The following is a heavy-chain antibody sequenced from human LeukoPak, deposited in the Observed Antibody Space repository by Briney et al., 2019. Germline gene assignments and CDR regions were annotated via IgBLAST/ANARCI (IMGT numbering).Heavy chain of an antibody. CDR1: GFTFSDYY. CDR2: ISSSSNYT. Sequence: GGSLRLSCAASGFTFSDYYMSWIRQAPEKGLEWVSYISSSSNYTNYADSVKGRFTISRDNANNSLYLQMNSLTAEDTAVYYCARQGNNWFDPWGQGTLVTVSS. V-gene: IGHV3-11*06. CDR3: ARQGNNWFDP. J-gene: IGHJ5*02.